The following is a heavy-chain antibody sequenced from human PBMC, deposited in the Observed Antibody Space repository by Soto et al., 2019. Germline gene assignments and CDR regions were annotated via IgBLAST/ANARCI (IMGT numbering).Heavy chain of an antibody. J-gene: IGHJ4*01. CDR2: IYHSETT. Sequence: SETLSLTCAVSGDSISSSYWWSWVRQPPVKGLEWIGEIYHSETTNYNPSLKSRVTLSMDKSKNQFSLMLTSVTAADTAVYFCARYDFGIFDYGGHGILVTVSS. D-gene: IGHD4-17*01. CDR1: GDSISSSYW. CDR3: ARYDFGIFDY. V-gene: IGHV4-4*02.